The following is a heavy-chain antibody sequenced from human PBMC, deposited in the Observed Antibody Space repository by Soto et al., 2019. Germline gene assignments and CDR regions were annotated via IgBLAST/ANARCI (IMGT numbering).Heavy chain of an antibody. CDR2: IYHSGSA. CDR1: GASVSSGSHY. CDR3: ARVGGTPYNWFDP. V-gene: IGHV4-61*01. J-gene: IGHJ5*02. D-gene: IGHD1-1*01. Sequence: SETLSLTCSVSGASVSSGSHYWSWIRQSPGKGLEWIGFIYHSGSAYYNPSLRGRVTISVDTSKNQLSLNLTSVTAADTAVYYCARVGGTPYNWFDPWGPGILVTVSS.